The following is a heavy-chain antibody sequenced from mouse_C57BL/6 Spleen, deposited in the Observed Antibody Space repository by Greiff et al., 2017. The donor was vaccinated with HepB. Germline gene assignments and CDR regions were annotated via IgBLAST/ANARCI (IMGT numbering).Heavy chain of an antibody. D-gene: IGHD2-4*01. CDR2: IHPSDSDT. CDR1: GYTFTSYW. Sequence: VKLQQPGAELVKPGASVKVSCKASGYTFTSYWMHWVKQRPGQGLEWIGRIHPSDSDTNYNQKFKGKATLTVDKSSSTAYMQLSSLTSEDSAVYYCAIHRIYYDFGDYWGQGTTLTVSS. CDR3: AIHRIYYDFGDY. J-gene: IGHJ2*01. V-gene: IGHV1-74*01.